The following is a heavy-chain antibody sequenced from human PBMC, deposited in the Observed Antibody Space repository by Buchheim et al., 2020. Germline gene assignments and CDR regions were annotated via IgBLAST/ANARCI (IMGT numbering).Heavy chain of an antibody. D-gene: IGHD6-19*01. CDR2: ISSSSSYI. J-gene: IGHJ6*02. V-gene: IGHV3-21*01. Sequence: EVQLVESGGGLVKPGGSLRLSCAASGFTFSSYSMNWVRQAPGKGLEWVSSISSSSSYIYYADSVKGRFAISRDNAKNSLYLQMNSLRAEDTAVYYCARDGAVAGLVAKYGMDVWGQGTT. CDR1: GFTFSSYS. CDR3: ARDGAVAGLVAKYGMDV.